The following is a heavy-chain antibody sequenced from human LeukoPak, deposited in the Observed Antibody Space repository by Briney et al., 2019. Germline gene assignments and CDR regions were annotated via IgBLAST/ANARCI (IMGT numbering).Heavy chain of an antibody. V-gene: IGHV3-23*01. J-gene: IGHJ4*02. D-gene: IGHD1-26*01. Sequence: GGSLRLSCAASGFTFNSYALSWVRQAPGRGLEWVSGISVRGGSTYYADSVKGRFTISRDNSKNTLYLQMNSLRAEDTAVYYRAKDSSNIMGARLDYWGQGTLATVSS. CDR3: AKDSSNIMGARLDY. CDR2: ISVRGGST. CDR1: GFTFNSYA.